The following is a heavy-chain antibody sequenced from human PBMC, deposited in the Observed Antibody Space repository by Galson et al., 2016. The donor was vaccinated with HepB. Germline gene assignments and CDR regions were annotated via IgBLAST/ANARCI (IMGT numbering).Heavy chain of an antibody. CDR3: ATGIVVAGKIYYYYMDV. CDR1: GASISGTEYY. Sequence: SETLSLTCSVSGASISGTEYYWGWIRQPPGRGLEWIGSIYYTESTYYNPSLESRVTISMDTSKNQFSLRLNSVAAADTGVYYCATGIVVAGKIYYYYMDVWGTGTTVTVSS. J-gene: IGHJ6*03. CDR2: IYYTEST. D-gene: IGHD6-19*01. V-gene: IGHV4-39*01.